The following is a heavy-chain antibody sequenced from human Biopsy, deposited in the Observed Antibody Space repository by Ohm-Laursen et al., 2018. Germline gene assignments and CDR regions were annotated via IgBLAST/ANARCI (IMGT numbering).Heavy chain of an antibody. CDR1: GFTVYNNY. Sequence: GSLRLSCSASGFTVYNNYMTWVRQAPGKGLEWVSLIYSGGDTRYADSVKGRFTISRDSSKNTVYLEMNSLRADDTALYYCAREGVVAGNSPLADRWGRGTLVTVSS. V-gene: IGHV3-66*01. CDR3: AREGVVAGNSPLADR. CDR2: IYSGGDT. D-gene: IGHD6-19*01. J-gene: IGHJ2*01.